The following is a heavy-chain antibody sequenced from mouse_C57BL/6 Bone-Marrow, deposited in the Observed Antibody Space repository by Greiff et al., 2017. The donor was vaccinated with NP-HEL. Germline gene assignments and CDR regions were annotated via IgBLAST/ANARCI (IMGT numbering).Heavy chain of an antibody. V-gene: IGHV8-12*01. CDR1: GFSLSTSGMG. Sequence: QVTLKVCGPGILQSSQTLSLTCSFSGFSLSTSGMGVSWIRQPSGKGLEWLAHIYWDDDKRYNPSLKSRLTISKDTSRNQVFLKITSVDTADTATYYCARRRHYYWYFDVWGTGTTVTVSS. CDR3: ARRRHYYWYFDV. D-gene: IGHD1-2*01. CDR2: IYWDDDK. J-gene: IGHJ1*03.